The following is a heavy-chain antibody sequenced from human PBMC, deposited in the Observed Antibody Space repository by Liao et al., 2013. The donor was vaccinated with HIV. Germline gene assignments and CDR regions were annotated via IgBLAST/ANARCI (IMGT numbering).Heavy chain of an antibody. V-gene: IGHV4-61*02. J-gene: IGHJ6*03. CDR3: ARGVAAAGTLRYYYYYMDV. CDR2: IYTSGST. D-gene: IGHD6-13*01. CDR1: GSISSGSYY. Sequence: QVQLQESGPGLVKPSQTLSLTCTGGSISSGSYYWSWIRQPAGKGLEWIGRIYTSGSTNYNPSLKSRVTISVDTSKNQFSLKLSSVTAADTAVYYCARGVAAAGTLRYYYYYMDVWGKGTTVTVSS.